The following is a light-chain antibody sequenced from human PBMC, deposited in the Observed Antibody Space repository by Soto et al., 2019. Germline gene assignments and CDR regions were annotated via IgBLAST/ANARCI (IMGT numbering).Light chain of an antibody. Sequence: QSALTQPASVSGSPGQSITISCTGTSSDVGTYNLVSWYQQHPGKAPKLLIYDVSNRPSGISNRFSGSKSGNTASLTISGLQAEDEAYYYCSSYTSSSTLVFGGGTKLTVL. J-gene: IGLJ3*02. V-gene: IGLV2-14*02. CDR1: SSDVGTYNL. CDR3: SSYTSSSTLV. CDR2: DVS.